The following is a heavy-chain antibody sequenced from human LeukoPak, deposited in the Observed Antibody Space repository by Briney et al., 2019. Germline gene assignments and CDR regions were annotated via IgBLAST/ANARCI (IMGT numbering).Heavy chain of an antibody. CDR3: ARIKSGIDF. V-gene: IGHV3-30*03. CDR1: GFTFDTYG. Sequence: GGSLRLSCVASGFTFDTYGMNWVRQAPGKGLEWVAVISHHGSNKFYADSVKGRFTISRDNSNNMVYLQMNGLRAEDTAVYYCARIKSGIDFWGQGTTVTVSS. CDR2: ISHHGSNK. D-gene: IGHD1-26*01. J-gene: IGHJ6*02.